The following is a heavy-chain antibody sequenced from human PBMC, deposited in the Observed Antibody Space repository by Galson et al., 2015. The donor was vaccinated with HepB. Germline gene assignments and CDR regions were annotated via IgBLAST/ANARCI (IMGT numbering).Heavy chain of an antibody. D-gene: IGHD3-10*01. CDR1: GFTFSSYS. CDR2: ISSSSSYI. Sequence: SLRLSCAASGFTFSSYSMDWVRQAPGKGLEWVSSISSSSSYIYYAGSVKGRFTISRDNAKNSLYLQMNSLRAEDTAVYYCAREAPTYYYGSGSGIIDYWGQGTLVTVSS. J-gene: IGHJ4*02. CDR3: AREAPTYYYGSGSGIIDY. V-gene: IGHV3-21*01.